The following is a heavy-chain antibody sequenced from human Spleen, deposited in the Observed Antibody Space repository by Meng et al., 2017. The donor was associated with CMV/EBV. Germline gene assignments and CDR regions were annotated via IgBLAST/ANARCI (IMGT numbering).Heavy chain of an antibody. CDR3: AREYCRLGSSASCNSRYYYYGMDV. V-gene: IGHV4-39*07. CDR2: IYYNGDT. D-gene: IGHD2-2*01. CDR1: Y. J-gene: IGHJ6*02. Sequence: YWGWIRQPPGKGLEWIGSIYYNGDTYFNPSLKSRVTVSVDMSKNQFSLKVSSVTAADTAVYYCAREYCRLGSSASCNSRYYYYGMDVWGQGTTVTVSS.